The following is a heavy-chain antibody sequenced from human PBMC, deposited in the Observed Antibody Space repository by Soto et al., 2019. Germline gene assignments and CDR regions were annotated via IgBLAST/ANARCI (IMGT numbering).Heavy chain of an antibody. J-gene: IGHJ3*02. CDR2: ISNRGDT. CDR1: GFIVSDTY. D-gene: IGHD2-15*01. V-gene: IGHV3-66*01. CDR3: AREPRYCRGGSCSITGYAYDI. Sequence: EVQLVESGGGLVQPGGSLRLSCTASGFIVSDTYVNWVRQAPGKGLEWVSVISNRGDTHYADSVGGRFSLSRDISDNTLHLQMNNLRVEDTAVYYCAREPRYCRGGSCSITGYAYDIWGQGTMVTVSS.